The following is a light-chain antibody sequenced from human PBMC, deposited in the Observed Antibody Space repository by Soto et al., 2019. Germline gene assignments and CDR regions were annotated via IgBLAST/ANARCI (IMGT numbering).Light chain of an antibody. CDR2: DAS. V-gene: IGKV3-11*01. Sequence: DIVLTQSPSTLSLSPGERATLSCRAGQSVSSYLAWYQQQPGQAPRLLIYDASNRATGSPARFSGSGSGTDFTLTISSLEPEDFAVYYCQQRSNWPPTWTFGQGTKVDIK. CDR1: QSVSSY. J-gene: IGKJ1*01. CDR3: QQRSNWPPTWT.